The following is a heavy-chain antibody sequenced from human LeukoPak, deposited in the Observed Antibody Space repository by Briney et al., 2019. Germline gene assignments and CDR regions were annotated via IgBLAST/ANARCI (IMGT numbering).Heavy chain of an antibody. V-gene: IGHV1-18*01. CDR3: ARDRMDTGTYFGY. Sequence: ASVKVSCKSSGYTFTTYGITWVRQAPGQGLEWMGWTSTYNGNTNYAQKLQGRVTMTTDTSTSTAYMELRSLRSDDTAMYYCARDRMDTGTYFGYWGQGTLVTVSS. CDR1: GYTFTTYG. D-gene: IGHD5-18*01. J-gene: IGHJ4*02. CDR2: TSTYNGNT.